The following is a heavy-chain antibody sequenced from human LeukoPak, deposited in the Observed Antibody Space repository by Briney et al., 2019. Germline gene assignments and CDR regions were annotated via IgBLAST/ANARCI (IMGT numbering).Heavy chain of an antibody. D-gene: IGHD3-22*01. V-gene: IGHV4-39*07. J-gene: IGHJ4*02. Sequence: SETLSLTCTVSGDSISRTSYYWGWIRQPPGKGLEWIGEINHSGSTNYNPSLKSRVTISVDTSKNQFSLKLSSVTAADTAVYYCARGALTYYYDSSGYYYFDYWGQGTLVTVSS. CDR2: INHSGST. CDR1: GDSISRTSYY. CDR3: ARGALTYYYDSSGYYYFDY.